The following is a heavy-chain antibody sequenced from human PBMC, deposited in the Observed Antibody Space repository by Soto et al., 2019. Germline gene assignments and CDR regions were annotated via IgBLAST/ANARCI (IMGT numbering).Heavy chain of an antibody. CDR2: IWYDGSNK. CDR1: GFTFSSYG. CDR3: VRGEGSIVVVVAATDYFDY. J-gene: IGHJ4*02. D-gene: IGHD2-15*01. V-gene: IGHV3-33*01. Sequence: QVQLVESGGGVVQPGRSLRLSCAASGFTFSSYGMHWVRQAPGKGLEWVAVIWYDGSNKYYADSVKGRFTISRDNSKNTLYLQMNSLRAEDTAVYYCVRGEGSIVVVVAATDYFDYWGQGTLVTVSS.